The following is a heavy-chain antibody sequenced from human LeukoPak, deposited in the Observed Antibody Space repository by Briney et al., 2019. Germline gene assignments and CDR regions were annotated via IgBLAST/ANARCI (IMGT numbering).Heavy chain of an antibody. CDR1: GFTFSSYS. D-gene: IGHD3-16*01. V-gene: IGHV3-21*01. CDR2: ISSSSSYI. CDR3: ARDSGGKDNWFDP. Sequence: GGSLRLSCAASGFTFSSYSMNWVRQTPGKGLEWVSSISSSSSYIYYADSVKGRFTISRDNAKNSLYLQMNSLRAEDTAVYYCARDSGGKDNWFDPWGQGTLVTVSS. J-gene: IGHJ5*02.